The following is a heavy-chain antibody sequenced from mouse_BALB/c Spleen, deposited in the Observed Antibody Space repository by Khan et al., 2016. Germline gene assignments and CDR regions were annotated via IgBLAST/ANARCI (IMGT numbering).Heavy chain of an antibody. CDR2: IDPENGNT. J-gene: IGHJ3*01. CDR1: GFNIKDYY. Sequence: EVQLQESGAELVRPWALVKLSCKASGFNIKDYYMHWVKQSPEQGLEWIGWIDPENGNTIYDPKFQGKASITADTSSNTAYLQPSSLTSEDTAVYYCALDGAWFAYWGQGTLVTVSA. V-gene: IGHV14-1*02. D-gene: IGHD2-3*01. CDR3: ALDGAWFAY.